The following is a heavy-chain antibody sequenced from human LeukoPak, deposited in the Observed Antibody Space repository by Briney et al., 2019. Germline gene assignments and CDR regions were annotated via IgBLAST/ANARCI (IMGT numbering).Heavy chain of an antibody. V-gene: IGHV3-30*01. J-gene: IGHJ3*01. Sequence: QPGRSLRLSCAASAFTFSKYAMHWVRQAPGKGLDWVALISYDGFNKLYADSVKGRFTISRDNAENTLSLQMNSLRAEDTAVYFCVREGFCSTTKCPRAFDFWGKGTMVTVSS. CDR1: AFTFSKYA. CDR3: VREGFCSTTKCPRAFDF. CDR2: ISYDGFNK. D-gene: IGHD2-2*01.